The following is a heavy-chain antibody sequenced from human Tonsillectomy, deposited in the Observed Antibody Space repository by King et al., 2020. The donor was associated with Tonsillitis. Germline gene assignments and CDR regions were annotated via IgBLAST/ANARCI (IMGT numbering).Heavy chain of an antibody. D-gene: IGHD1-26*01. CDR1: GLSVSRNY. J-gene: IGHJ5*02. V-gene: IGHV3-53*01. CDR2: IHGGGAT. CDR3: AGDSGHNHWGTGWFDP. Sequence: VQLVESGGGLIQPGGSLRISCAASGLSVSRNYMSWIRQAPGKGLEWVSVIHGGGATYYADSVRGRFTVSRDTSKNMVYLQMNSLRADDTAVYFCAGDSGHNHWGTGWFDPWGQGTLVIVSS.